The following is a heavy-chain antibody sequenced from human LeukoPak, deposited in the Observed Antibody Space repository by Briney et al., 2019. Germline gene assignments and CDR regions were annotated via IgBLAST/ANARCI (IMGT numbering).Heavy chain of an antibody. V-gene: IGHV3-21*01. Sequence: PGGSLRLSCAASGFTFSSYSMNWVRQAPGKGLEWVSSISSSSSYIYYADSVKGRFTISRDNAKNSLYLQMNSLRAEHPAVSYCAMNSGHDGGDASAICGRATMVTVSS. CDR1: GFTFSSYS. CDR3: AMNSGHDGGDASAI. J-gene: IGHJ3*02. CDR2: ISSSSSYI. D-gene: IGHD5-12*01.